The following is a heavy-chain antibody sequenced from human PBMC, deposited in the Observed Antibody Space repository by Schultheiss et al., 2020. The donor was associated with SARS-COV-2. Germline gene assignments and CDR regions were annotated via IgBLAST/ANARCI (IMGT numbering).Heavy chain of an antibody. CDR3: ARDLSVIVTTPPGY. J-gene: IGHJ4*02. Sequence: ASVKVSCKASGYIFTGYYIHWVRQAPGQGLEWMGRINPHSGGTNYPQKFQGRLTLTRDTTINTAYMELNSLRLDDTAVYYCARDLSVIVTTPPGYWGQGALVTFSS. D-gene: IGHD3-22*01. V-gene: IGHV1-2*02. CDR2: INPHSGGT. CDR1: GYIFTGYY.